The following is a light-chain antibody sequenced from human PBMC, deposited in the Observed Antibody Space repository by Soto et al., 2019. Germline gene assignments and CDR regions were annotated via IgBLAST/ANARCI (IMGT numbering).Light chain of an antibody. CDR1: SSDVGSYTL. CDR2: EVS. Sequence: QSALTQPASVSGSPGQSITISCTGSSSDVGSYTLVSWYQQHPGKVHKLMIYEVSKRPSGVSVRFSGSRSGNTASLTISGLQAEDEGDYFCWSYAGSFTYVFGTGTKLIVL. J-gene: IGLJ1*01. CDR3: WSYAGSFTYV. V-gene: IGLV2-23*02.